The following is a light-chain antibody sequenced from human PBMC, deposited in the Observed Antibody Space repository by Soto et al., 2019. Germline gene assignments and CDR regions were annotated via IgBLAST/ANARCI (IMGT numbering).Light chain of an antibody. CDR1: SSNIGSKT. Sequence: QSVLTQPPSASGTPGQRVTISCSGSSSNIGSKTVNWYQQLPGTVPKLLIYNSYQRPSGVPDRFSASKSGNSASLAISGLQAEDEADYYCCSYTISNPRQIVFGTGTKVPVL. CDR2: NSY. V-gene: IGLV1-44*01. J-gene: IGLJ1*01. CDR3: CSYTISNPRQIV.